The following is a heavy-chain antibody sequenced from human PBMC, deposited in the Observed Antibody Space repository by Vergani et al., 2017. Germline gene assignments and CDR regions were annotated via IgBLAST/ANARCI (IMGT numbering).Heavy chain of an antibody. CDR2: VYYTGST. CDR1: GAAIKDFY. J-gene: IGHJ4*02. Sequence: QVQLQESGPGLVKPSETLSLTCTVSGAAIKDFYWSWFRQPPGKGLEWIGYVYYTGSTTYNPSLKSRVTISVDTSNNQFSLRMTSLTAADTAVYYCANLVSDSWGQGTLVTVSS. V-gene: IGHV4-59*01. D-gene: IGHD2-8*02. CDR3: ANLVSDS.